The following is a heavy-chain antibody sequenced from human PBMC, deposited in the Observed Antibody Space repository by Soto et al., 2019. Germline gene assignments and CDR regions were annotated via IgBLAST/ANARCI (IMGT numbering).Heavy chain of an antibody. CDR1: GFTFSSYA. CDR3: AKDLGDHSWSFDY. CDR2: ISGSGGST. V-gene: IGHV3-23*01. D-gene: IGHD6-13*01. Sequence: EVQLLESGGGLVQPGGSLRLSCAASGFTFSSYAMSWVRQAPGKGLEWVSAISGSGGSTYYADSVKGRFTISRDNSKNTLNLQMNSLRAEDTAVYYCAKDLGDHSWSFDYWGQGTLVTVSS. J-gene: IGHJ4*02.